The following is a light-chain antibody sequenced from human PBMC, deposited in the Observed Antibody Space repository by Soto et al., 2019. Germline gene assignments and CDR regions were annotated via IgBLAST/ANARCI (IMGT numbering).Light chain of an antibody. J-gene: IGKJ2*01. Sequence: SVLTQSPGTLSLSPGEGATLSCRTSQSISSTYLAWYQQRPGQAPRLLIYAASSSATGIPDRFSGSGSGTDVTLTISRPEPEDSAVYYCQQYFGSLYTFGPGTTLAIK. CDR3: QQYFGSLYT. CDR1: QSISSTY. V-gene: IGKV3-20*01. CDR2: AAS.